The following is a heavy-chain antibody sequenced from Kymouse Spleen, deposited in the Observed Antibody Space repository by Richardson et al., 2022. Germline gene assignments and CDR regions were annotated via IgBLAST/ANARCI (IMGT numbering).Heavy chain of an antibody. V-gene: IGHV5-51*01. D-gene: IGHD1-7*01. Sequence: EVQLVQSGAEVKKPGESLKISCKGSGYSFTSYWIGWVRQMPGKGLEWMGIIYPGDSDTRYSPSFQGQVTISADKSISTAYLQWSSLKASDTAMYYCARHGAGTSPYYYYYGMDVWGQGTTVTVSS. CDR2: IYPGDSDT. J-gene: IGHJ6*02. CDR3: ARHGAGTSPYYYYYGMDV. CDR1: GYSFTSYW.